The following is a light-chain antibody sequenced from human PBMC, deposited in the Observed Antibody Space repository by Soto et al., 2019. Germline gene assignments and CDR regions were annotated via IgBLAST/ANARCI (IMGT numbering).Light chain of an antibody. CDR3: QQHAHWPLT. CDR1: QSVGNN. J-gene: IGKJ4*01. Sequence: EIVLTQSPATLSLSPGERATLSCRASQSVGNNLAWYQQKPDQAPGLLIYEASTRATGIPARFSGSGSGTDFTLTISSLEPEDFAVYYCQQHAHWPLTFGGGTKVEI. CDR2: EAS. V-gene: IGKV3-11*01.